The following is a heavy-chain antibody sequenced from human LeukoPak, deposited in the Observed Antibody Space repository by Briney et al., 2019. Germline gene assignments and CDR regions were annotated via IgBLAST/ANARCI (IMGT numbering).Heavy chain of an antibody. D-gene: IGHD3-10*01. CDR3: ARERYYGAFDI. Sequence: GGSLRLSCAASGLTFSDYSMNWVRQAPGKGLEWVSYIGANSAIYYANSVKGRFTISRDNAKNSLSLQMNRLRDDDTAVYYWARERYYGAFDIWGQGTVVTVSS. V-gene: IGHV3-48*02. CDR2: IGANSAI. CDR1: GLTFSDYS. J-gene: IGHJ3*02.